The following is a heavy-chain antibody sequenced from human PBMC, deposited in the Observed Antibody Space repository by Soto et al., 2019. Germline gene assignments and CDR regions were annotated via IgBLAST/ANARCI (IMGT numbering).Heavy chain of an antibody. D-gene: IGHD3-10*01. CDR3: ARALDRDDAFDI. V-gene: IGHV4-31*03. J-gene: IGHJ3*02. CDR1: GGSFSRGGYY. CDR2: IYYSGST. Sequence: QVHLQESVPGLVNPSQTLSLTFTVSGGSFSRGGYYWSLIRQHPGKGLVWIGYIYYSGSTYYNPYYKNRATITVATSTTPSTLKTRTVTDEDTAEYYCARALDRDDAFDIWGHGPIVTVSS.